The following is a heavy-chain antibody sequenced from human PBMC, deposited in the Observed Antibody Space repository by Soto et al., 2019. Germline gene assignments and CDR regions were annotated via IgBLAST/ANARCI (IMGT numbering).Heavy chain of an antibody. Sequence: PGESLKISCKGSGYSFTSYWIGWVRQIPGKGLELMGIIYPGDSETIYSPSFQGQVTIPADKSINTAYLQWSRLKASDTAMYYCAMLYCRCCSCYGGWFDPWGQGTLVTVSS. CDR1: GYSFTSYW. V-gene: IGHV5-51*01. CDR2: IYPGDSET. CDR3: AMLYCRCCSCYGGWFDP. D-gene: IGHD2-15*01. J-gene: IGHJ5*02.